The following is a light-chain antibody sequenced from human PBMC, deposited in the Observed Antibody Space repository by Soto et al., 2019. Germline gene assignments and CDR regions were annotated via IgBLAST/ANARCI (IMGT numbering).Light chain of an antibody. J-gene: IGKJ4*01. CDR3: QQYNNWPT. Sequence: EILMTQSPATLSVSPGERATLSCRASQTVNSNLAWYQQKPGQAPRLLIAGASTRATGVPARFSGSGSGTDFTLTISSLQSEDFAVYHCQQYNNWPTFGGGTKVDIK. CDR1: QTVNSN. CDR2: GAS. V-gene: IGKV3-15*01.